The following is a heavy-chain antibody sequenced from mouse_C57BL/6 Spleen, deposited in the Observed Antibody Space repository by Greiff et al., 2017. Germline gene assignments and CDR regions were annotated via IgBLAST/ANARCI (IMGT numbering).Heavy chain of an antibody. D-gene: IGHD1-1*01. Sequence: VQLQQSGPELVKPGASVKISCKASGYAFSSSWMNWVKQRPGKGLEWIGRIYPGDGDTNYNGKFKGKATLTDDKFSSTAYMQLSSLTSEDSAVYFSAAITTVVATSVYFDYWGQGTTLTVSS. J-gene: IGHJ2*01. CDR2: IYPGDGDT. CDR3: AAITTVVATSVYFDY. V-gene: IGHV1-82*01. CDR1: GYAFSSSW.